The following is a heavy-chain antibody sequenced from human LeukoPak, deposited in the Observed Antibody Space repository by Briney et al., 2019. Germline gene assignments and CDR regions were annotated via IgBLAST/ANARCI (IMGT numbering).Heavy chain of an antibody. Sequence: SETLSLTCTVSGGSISSYYWSWIRQPPGKGLEWIGYIYYSGSTNYNPSLKSRVTISVDTSKNQFSLKLSSVTAADTAVYYCARVRLVGAARRGGGRFFDYWGQGTLVTVSS. CDR2: IYYSGST. V-gene: IGHV4-59*08. CDR1: GGSISSYY. J-gene: IGHJ4*02. D-gene: IGHD6-6*01. CDR3: ARVRLVGAARRGGGRFFDY.